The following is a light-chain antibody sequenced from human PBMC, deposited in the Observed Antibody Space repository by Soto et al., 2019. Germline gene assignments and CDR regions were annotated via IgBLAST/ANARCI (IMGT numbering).Light chain of an antibody. Sequence: QSVLTQPRSVSGSPGQSVTISCTGTSSDVGIYNYVSWYQHHPGKAPKLIIYDVIKRPSGVPDRFSGSKSGITASLTISGLQADDDDDYYCCSYAASSTLVFGGGTKVTLL. CDR2: DVI. CDR1: SSDVGIYNY. J-gene: IGLJ3*02. V-gene: IGLV2-11*01. CDR3: CSYAASSTLV.